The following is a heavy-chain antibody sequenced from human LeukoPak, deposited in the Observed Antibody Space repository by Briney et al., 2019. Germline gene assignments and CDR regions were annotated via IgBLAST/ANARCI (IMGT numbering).Heavy chain of an antibody. V-gene: IGHV3-20*04. CDR1: GFTFDDYG. Sequence: GGSLRLSCAASGFTFDDYGMSWVRQAPGKGLEWVSGINWNGGSTGFADSVKGRFTISRDNAKNSLYLQMNSLRVEDTALYYCARRRVTVVRGVDITSYYFDYWGQGTLVTVSS. CDR2: INWNGGST. D-gene: IGHD3-10*01. J-gene: IGHJ4*02. CDR3: ARRRVTVVRGVDITSYYFDY.